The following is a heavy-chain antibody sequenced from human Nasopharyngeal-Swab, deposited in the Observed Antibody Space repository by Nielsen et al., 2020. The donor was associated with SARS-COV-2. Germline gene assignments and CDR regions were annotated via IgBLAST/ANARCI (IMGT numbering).Heavy chain of an antibody. Sequence: LVLLWLTSTVLRNPTSSYYWSWIRQPPGKGLEWIGYIYYSGSTNYNPSLKSRVTISVDTSKNQFSLKLSSVTAADTAVYYCAGGNFDYWGQGTLVTVSS. V-gene: IGHV4-59*08. CDR2: IYYSGST. CDR3: AGGNFDY. D-gene: IGHD4-23*01. J-gene: IGHJ4*02. CDR1: RNPTSSYY.